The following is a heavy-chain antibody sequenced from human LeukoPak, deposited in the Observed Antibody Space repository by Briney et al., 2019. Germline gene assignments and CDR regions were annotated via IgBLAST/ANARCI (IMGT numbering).Heavy chain of an antibody. CDR3: ARGSQDYDFWSGYPTQPFQH. D-gene: IGHD3-3*01. CDR1: GGTFTSYA. V-gene: IGHV1-69*13. Sequence: ASVKVSCKASGGTFTSYAISWVRQPHGQGHEWMGGIIPIFGTANYAQKFQGRVTITADESTSTAYMELSSLRSEDTAVYYCARGSQDYDFWSGYPTQPFQHWGQGTLVTVSS. CDR2: IIPIFGTA. J-gene: IGHJ1*01.